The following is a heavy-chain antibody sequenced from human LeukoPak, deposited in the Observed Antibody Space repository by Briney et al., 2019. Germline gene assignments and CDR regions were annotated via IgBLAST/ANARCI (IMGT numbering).Heavy chain of an antibody. V-gene: IGHV3-53*01. CDR2: IYSGGST. CDR3: ARCGYSYGYYYYYMDV. D-gene: IGHD5-18*01. J-gene: IGHJ6*03. CDR1: GFTLSSNY. Sequence: PGGSLRLSCAASGFTLSSNYMSWVRQAPGKGLEWVSVIYSGGSTYYADSVKGRFTISRDNSKNTLYLQMNSLRAEDTAVYYCARCGYSYGYYYYYMDVWGKGTTVTVSS.